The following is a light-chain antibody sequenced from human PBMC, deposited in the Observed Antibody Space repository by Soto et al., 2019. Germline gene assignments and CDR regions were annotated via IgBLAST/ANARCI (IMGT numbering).Light chain of an antibody. CDR3: QQANSFPLT. CDR2: AAS. CDR1: QSISTY. Sequence: DIQMTQSPSSLSASVGDRVTITCRASQSISTYLHWYQQKPGKAPNLLIYAASTLQSGVPSRFSGSGSGTDFALTISSLQPEDFATYYCQQANSFPLTFGGGTKVDIK. J-gene: IGKJ4*01. V-gene: IGKV1-39*01.